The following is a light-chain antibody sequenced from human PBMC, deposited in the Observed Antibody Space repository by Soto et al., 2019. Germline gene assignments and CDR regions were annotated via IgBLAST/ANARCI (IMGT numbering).Light chain of an antibody. J-gene: IGKJ2*01. CDR1: QSVSGN. Sequence: EIVMTQSPATLSVSPGERATLSCRASQSVSGNLAWYQQKPGQAPRLLFYGASTRATGIPARFSGTGSGTDFTLTISSLQSEDFAVYYCQQSTKWPYTFGQGTKLEIK. CDR3: QQSTKWPYT. CDR2: GAS. V-gene: IGKV3-15*01.